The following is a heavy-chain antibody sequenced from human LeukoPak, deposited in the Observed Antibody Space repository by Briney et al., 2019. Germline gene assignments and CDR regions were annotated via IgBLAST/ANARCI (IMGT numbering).Heavy chain of an antibody. J-gene: IGHJ6*03. V-gene: IGHV4-59*01. Sequence: SETLSLTCAVYGGSFSGYYRSWIRQPPGKGLKWIGNIYYSGYTTYSPSLRSRVTISVDTSKNQFSLKLSSVTAADTAVYYCARETSQKGAHYMDVWGKGTTITISS. D-gene: IGHD3-16*01. CDR2: IYYSGYT. CDR1: GGSFSGYY. CDR3: ARETSQKGAHYMDV.